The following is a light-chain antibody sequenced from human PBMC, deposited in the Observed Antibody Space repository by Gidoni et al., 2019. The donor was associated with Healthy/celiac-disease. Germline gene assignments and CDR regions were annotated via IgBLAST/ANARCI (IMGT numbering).Light chain of an antibody. V-gene: IGKV1-33*01. Sequence: DIQMTQSPSSLSASVGDRVTITCQASQDISNYLNWYQQKPGKAPKLLIYDASNLETGVPSRFSGSGSGTDFTFTISSLQPEDIATYDCQQYDNPAYTFGQGTKLEIK. CDR1: QDISNY. J-gene: IGKJ2*01. CDR2: DAS. CDR3: QQYDNPAYT.